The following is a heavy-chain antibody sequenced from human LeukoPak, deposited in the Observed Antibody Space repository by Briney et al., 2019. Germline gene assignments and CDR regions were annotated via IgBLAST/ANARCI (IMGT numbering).Heavy chain of an antibody. CDR3: AKTLPYSGGWRATFDF. D-gene: IGHD6-19*01. J-gene: IGHJ4*02. CDR1: GDSISSHSYF. Sequence: PSDTLSLTCTVPGDSISSHSYFWGWIRQPPGKGLEWIGNIHYIGSTYYNPSLKSRVTISVDTSTNQFSLRLSSVTAADTAVYYCAKTLPYSGGWRATFDFWGQGTLVTVSS. CDR2: IHYIGST. V-gene: IGHV4-39*01.